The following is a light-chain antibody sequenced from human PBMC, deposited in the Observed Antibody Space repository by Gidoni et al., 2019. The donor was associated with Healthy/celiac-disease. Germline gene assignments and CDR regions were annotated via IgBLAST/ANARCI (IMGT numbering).Light chain of an antibody. Sequence: AIQMTKSPSALSASVGDRVPITCRASQGIRTDLGWYQQKPGKAPKLLIYAASSLQSGVPSRFRGSGSGTDFPLTISRLQPEDFATYYCLQDYNYPRTFGPGTKVEIK. CDR3: LQDYNYPRT. CDR2: AAS. V-gene: IGKV1-6*01. CDR1: QGIRTD. J-gene: IGKJ1*01.